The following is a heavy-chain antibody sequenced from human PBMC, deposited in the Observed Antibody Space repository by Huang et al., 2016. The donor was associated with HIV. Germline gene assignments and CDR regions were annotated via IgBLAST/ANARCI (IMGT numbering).Heavy chain of an antibody. CDR2: IVPILGTT. CDR3: AKDLSYSSGWYTDAFDV. J-gene: IGHJ3*01. D-gene: IGHD6-19*01. V-gene: IGHV1-69*13. Sequence: QIQLVQSGAEVKKPGSSVKVSCKASGGTLSTYATRWVRQAPGQGLEWVGGIVPILGTTNYAQRFQARVMITADESTSTSSMEVSSLTSDDTAVYYCAKDLSYSSGWYTDAFDVWGQGTMVVVSS. CDR1: GGTLSTYA.